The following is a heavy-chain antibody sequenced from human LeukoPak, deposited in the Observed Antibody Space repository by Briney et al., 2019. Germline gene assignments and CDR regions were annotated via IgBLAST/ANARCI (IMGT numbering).Heavy chain of an antibody. Sequence: GGSLRLSCAASGFTFSSYGMHWVRQAPGKGLEWVAVIWYDGSNKYYTDPVKGRFTISRDNSKNTLYLQMNSLRAEDTAVYYCARDRNWGYFDYWGQGTLVTVSS. J-gene: IGHJ4*02. D-gene: IGHD7-27*01. CDR1: GFTFSSYG. V-gene: IGHV3-33*01. CDR3: ARDRNWGYFDY. CDR2: IWYDGSNK.